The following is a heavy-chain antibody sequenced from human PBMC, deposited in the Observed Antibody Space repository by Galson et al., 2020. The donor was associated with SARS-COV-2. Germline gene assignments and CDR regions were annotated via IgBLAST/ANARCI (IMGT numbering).Heavy chain of an antibody. CDR2: ISSTGIT. D-gene: IGHD3-16*01. CDR3: VRAERLKIMNTCLVKDYF. Sequence: SQTLSLTCSVTGASITNHYWSWIRQTPGGGLEFIGYISSTGITNYTPSLRGRVSMSRDTSKNQFSLALSSVSAADAGVYFCVRAERLKIMNTCLVKDYF. CDR1: GASITNHY. V-gene: IGHV4-59*11. J-gene: IGHJ4*01.